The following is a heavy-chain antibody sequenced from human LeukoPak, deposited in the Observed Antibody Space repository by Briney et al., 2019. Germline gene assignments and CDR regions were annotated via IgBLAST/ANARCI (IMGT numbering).Heavy chain of an antibody. CDR3: ARMSASGRTNGAFDV. J-gene: IGHJ3*01. D-gene: IGHD6-19*01. CDR2: ISHDGSSD. CDR1: GFAFRSFA. Sequence: GKSLRLSCAASGFAFRSFAMHWVRQAPGKGHDWVAVISHDGSSDYYSPSLRGRFTISRDTSKNTLYLQMNRLRPDDTATYYCARMSASGRTNGAFDVWGRGTMVTVSS. V-gene: IGHV3-30-3*01.